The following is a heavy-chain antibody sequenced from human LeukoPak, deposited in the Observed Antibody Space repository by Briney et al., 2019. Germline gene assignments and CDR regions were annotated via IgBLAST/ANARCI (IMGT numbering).Heavy chain of an antibody. CDR2: ISIYQNKT. CDR3: ARDPGYCSGGNCYYNYFDY. CDR1: GYTFNSYG. J-gene: IGHJ4*02. V-gene: IGHV1-18*01. D-gene: IGHD2-15*01. Sequence: ASVKVSCKTSGYTFNSYGISWVRQAPGQGLQWVGWISIYQNKTNYSQMIQGRVSMTRDMSTSTVYMELSSLRSEDTAVYYCARDPGYCSGGNCYYNYFDYWGQGILVTVSS.